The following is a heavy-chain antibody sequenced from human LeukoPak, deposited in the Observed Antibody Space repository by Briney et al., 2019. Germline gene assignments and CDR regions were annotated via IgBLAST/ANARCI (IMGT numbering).Heavy chain of an antibody. CDR1: GFTFSSYA. CDR2: ISGSGGRT. J-gene: IGHJ4*02. V-gene: IGHV3-23*01. Sequence: GGSLRLSCAASGFTFSSYAMSWVRQAPGKGLEWVSGISGSGGRTYYADSVKGRFTISRDNSKNTLYLQMNSLRAEDTAVYYCAKDFGKSSGWYCDYWGQGTLVTVSS. D-gene: IGHD6-19*01. CDR3: AKDFGKSSGWYCDY.